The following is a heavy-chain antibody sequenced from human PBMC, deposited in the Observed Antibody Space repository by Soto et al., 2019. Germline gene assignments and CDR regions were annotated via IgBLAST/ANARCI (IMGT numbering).Heavy chain of an antibody. Sequence: GGSLRLSCAASGFTFSDYAMSWVRQAPGKGLEWVSVISGYSGTTYYADSVKRRFTISRDNSKNTLYLQMNSLRAEDTAVYYCAKESGYTYGFLAYWGQGTLVTVSS. D-gene: IGHD5-18*01. CDR3: AKESGYTYGFLAY. CDR1: GFTFSDYA. CDR2: ISGYSGTT. V-gene: IGHV3-23*01. J-gene: IGHJ4*02.